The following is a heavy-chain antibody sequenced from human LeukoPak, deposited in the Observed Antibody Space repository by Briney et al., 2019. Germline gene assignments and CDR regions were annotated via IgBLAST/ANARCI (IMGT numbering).Heavy chain of an antibody. J-gene: IGHJ1*01. Sequence: SETLSFTCTVSGGSISSSNYYWGWIRQPPGKGLEWIGSIYYSGNTYYNPSLKSRVTISVDASKNNFSLKLTSVTAADTAVYYCARHSAITTGYFQNWGQGTLVTVSS. CDR3: ARHSAITTGYFQN. D-gene: IGHD4-17*01. CDR2: IYYSGNT. CDR1: GGSISSSNYY. V-gene: IGHV4-39*01.